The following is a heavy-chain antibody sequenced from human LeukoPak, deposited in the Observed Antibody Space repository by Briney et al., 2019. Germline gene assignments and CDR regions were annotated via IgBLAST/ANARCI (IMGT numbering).Heavy chain of an antibody. CDR3: ARQEARNYYYEGLDY. D-gene: IGHD3-22*01. CDR2: ISYDGSNK. V-gene: IGHV3-30*03. J-gene: IGHJ4*02. CDR1: GFTFSSYG. Sequence: GGSLRLSCAASGFTFSSYGMHWVRQAPGKGLEWVAVISYDGSNKYYADSVKGRFTISRDNSKNTLYLQMNSLRAEDTAIYFCARQEARNYYYEGLDYWGQGNLVTVSS.